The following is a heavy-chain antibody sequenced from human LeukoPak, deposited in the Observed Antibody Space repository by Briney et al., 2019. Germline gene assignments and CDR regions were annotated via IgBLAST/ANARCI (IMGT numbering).Heavy chain of an antibody. Sequence: PGGSLRLSCAASGFTFSSYSMNWVRQAPGKGLEGVSSISSISSYIYYADSVKGRFTISRDNAKNSLYLQMNSLRAEDTAVYYCAMTYYDFWSGEKPQGAFDIWGQGTMVTVSS. V-gene: IGHV3-21*01. D-gene: IGHD3-3*01. CDR1: GFTFSSYS. CDR2: ISSISSYI. J-gene: IGHJ3*02. CDR3: AMTYYDFWSGEKPQGAFDI.